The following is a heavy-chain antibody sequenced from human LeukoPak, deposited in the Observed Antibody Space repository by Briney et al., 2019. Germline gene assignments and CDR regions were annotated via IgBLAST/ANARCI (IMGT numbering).Heavy chain of an antibody. CDR2: ISASGGDT. D-gene: IGHD6-19*01. CDR1: GFTFSGYA. CDR3: ARAGANWFDP. Sequence: GGSLRLSCAASGFTFSGYAMSWVRQAPGKGLEWVSSISASGGDTYYADSVKGRFTIYRGNSRNTLYLQLHSLRAEDTAIYYCARAGANWFDPWGQGSLVTVSS. V-gene: IGHV3-23*01. J-gene: IGHJ5*02.